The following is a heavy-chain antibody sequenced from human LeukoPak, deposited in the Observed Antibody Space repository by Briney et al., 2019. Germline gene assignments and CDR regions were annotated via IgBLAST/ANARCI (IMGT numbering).Heavy chain of an antibody. D-gene: IGHD4-17*01. V-gene: IGHV1-69*05. Sequence: SVKVSCKASGGTFSSYAISWVRQAPGQGLEWMGGIIPIFGTANYAQKFQGRVTITTDESTSTAYMGLSSLRSEDTAVYYCARGGRIGDYGDDDYYFDYWGQGTLVTVSS. CDR1: GGTFSSYA. CDR3: ARGGRIGDYGDDDYYFDY. CDR2: IIPIFGTA. J-gene: IGHJ4*02.